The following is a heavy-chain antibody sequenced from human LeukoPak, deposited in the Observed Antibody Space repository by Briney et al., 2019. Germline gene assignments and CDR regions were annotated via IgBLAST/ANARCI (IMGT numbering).Heavy chain of an antibody. D-gene: IGHD3-10*01. CDR1: RFTFSSYS. J-gene: IGHJ6*04. Sequence: GGSLRLSCAASRFTFSSYSMNWVRQAPGKGLEWVSSISSSSSYIYYADSVKGRFTISRDNAKNSLYLQMNSLRAEDTAVYYCARDMVRGVIASMDVWGKGTTVTVSS. CDR3: ARDMVRGVIASMDV. V-gene: IGHV3-21*01. CDR2: ISSSSSYI.